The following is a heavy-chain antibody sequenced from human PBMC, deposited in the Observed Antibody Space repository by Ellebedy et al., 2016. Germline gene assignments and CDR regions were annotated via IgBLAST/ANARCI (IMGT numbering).Heavy chain of an antibody. V-gene: IGHV3-11*05. Sequence: GGSLRLSXAASGFTFSDYYMSWIRQAPGKGLEWVSYISSSSSYTNYADSVKGRFTISRDNAKNSLYLQMNSLRAEDTAVYYCARDSEGATPNFDYWGQGTLVTVSS. J-gene: IGHJ4*02. CDR1: GFTFSDYY. CDR3: ARDSEGATPNFDY. D-gene: IGHD1-26*01. CDR2: ISSSSSYT.